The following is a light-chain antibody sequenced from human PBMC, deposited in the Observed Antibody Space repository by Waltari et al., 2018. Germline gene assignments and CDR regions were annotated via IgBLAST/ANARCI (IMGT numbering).Light chain of an antibody. V-gene: IGKV1-5*03. CDR1: QNINSW. CDR2: TAS. Sequence: DIQMTQSPSTLSASVGDRVTTTFRARQNINSWFAWYQQKPGKAPKLMIYTASTVESGVPSRFSGSGSGTEFTLTISSLQPDDFATYYCQQFNSYSRTFGQGTKVEIK. J-gene: IGKJ1*01. CDR3: QQFNSYSRT.